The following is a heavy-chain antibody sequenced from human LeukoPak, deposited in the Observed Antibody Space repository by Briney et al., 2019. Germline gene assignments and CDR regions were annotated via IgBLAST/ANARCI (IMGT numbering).Heavy chain of an antibody. V-gene: IGHV4-61*01. Sequence: PSETLSLTCTVSGGSVSSGTYYWSWIRQPPGKGLEWIGYIYYSGSTNYNPSLKSRVTISVDTSKNQFSLKLSSVTAADTAVYYCARDRVRGNSNPFFDFWGQGTLVTVSS. D-gene: IGHD4-11*01. CDR2: IYYSGST. J-gene: IGHJ4*02. CDR3: ARDRVRGNSNPFFDF. CDR1: GGSVSSGTYY.